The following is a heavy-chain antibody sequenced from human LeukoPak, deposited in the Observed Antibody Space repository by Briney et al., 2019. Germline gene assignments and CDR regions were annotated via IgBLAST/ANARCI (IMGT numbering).Heavy chain of an antibody. CDR2: INPDGSGT. D-gene: IGHD3-22*01. J-gene: IGHJ4*02. CDR1: GFTFSSYW. CDR3: VASTGYPDY. Sequence: GGSLRLSCAAPGFTFSSYWMHWVRQTPGKGLVWVSRINPDGSGTNYADSVKGRFTISRDNAKNTLYLQMNSLRAEDTAVYHCVASTGYPDYWGQGTLVTVSS. V-gene: IGHV3-74*01.